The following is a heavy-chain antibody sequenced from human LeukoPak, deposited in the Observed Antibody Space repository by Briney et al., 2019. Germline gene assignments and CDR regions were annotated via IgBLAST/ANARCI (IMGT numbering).Heavy chain of an antibody. CDR3: ARAPYSNYFFDY. J-gene: IGHJ4*02. CDR2: TRNKANSYTT. Sequence: GGSLRLSCAASGFTLSDHYMDWVRQAPGEGLEWVGRTRNKANSYTTDYAASVRGRFTISRDDSKNLLYLQMNSLTTEDTAVYYCARAPYSNYFFDYWGQGTLVTVSS. V-gene: IGHV3-72*01. CDR1: GFTLSDHY. D-gene: IGHD4-11*01.